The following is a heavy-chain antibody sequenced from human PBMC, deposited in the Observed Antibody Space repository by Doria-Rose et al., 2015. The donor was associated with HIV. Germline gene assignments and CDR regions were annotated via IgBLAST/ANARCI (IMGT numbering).Heavy chain of an antibody. CDR2: IFSDDER. V-gene: IGHV2-26*01. CDR3: ARIKSSRWYHKYYFDF. J-gene: IGHJ4*02. D-gene: IGHD6-13*01. CDR1: GVSLSSPGMG. Sequence: QVQLVQSGPVLVKPTETLTLTCTASGVSLSSPGMGVSWIRQPPGKALEWLANIFSDDERSYKTSLKCRLTISRGTSKSQVVVTMTDMDPVDTATYYCARIKSSRWYHKYYFDFWGQGTLVIVSA.